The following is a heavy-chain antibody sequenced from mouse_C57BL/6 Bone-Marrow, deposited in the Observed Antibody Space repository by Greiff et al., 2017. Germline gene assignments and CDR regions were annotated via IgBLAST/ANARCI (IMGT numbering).Heavy chain of an antibody. D-gene: IGHD2-4*01. CDR2: INPNNGGT. J-gene: IGHJ3*01. Sequence: EVQLQQSGPELVKPGASVKISCKASGYTFTDYYMNWVKQSHGKSLEWIGDINPNNGGTSYNQKFKGKATLTVDKSSSPAYMELRSLTSEDSAVYYCAEGGLRAYWGQGTLVTVSA. CDR1: GYTFTDYY. CDR3: AEGGLRAY. V-gene: IGHV1-26*01.